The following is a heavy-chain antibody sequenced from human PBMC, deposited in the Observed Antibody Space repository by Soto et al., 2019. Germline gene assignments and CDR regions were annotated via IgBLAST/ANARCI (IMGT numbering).Heavy chain of an antibody. CDR2: IHYSGST. J-gene: IGHJ4*02. CDR3: ARDFGRHCSSTRGDPFYFDY. Sequence: QVQLQESGPGLVKPSETLSLTCTVSGVSISDYYWSWIRQPPGKGLEWIGYIHYSGSTDYNPSLKSRVTRSVDTSNTQFSLELTSVTATDTAVYYCARDFGRHCSSTRGDPFYFDYWGQGTLVTVSS. CDR1: GVSISDYY. D-gene: IGHD2-2*01. V-gene: IGHV4-59*01.